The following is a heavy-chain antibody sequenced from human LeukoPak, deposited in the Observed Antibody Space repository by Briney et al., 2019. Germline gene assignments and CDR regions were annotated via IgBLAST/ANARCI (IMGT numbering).Heavy chain of an antibody. CDR3: AKDLTYYYDSSGPF. CDR2: ISGSGGST. D-gene: IGHD3-22*01. V-gene: IGHV3-23*01. Sequence: QPGGSLRLSCAASGFTFSSYAMSWVRQAPGKGLEWVSAISGSGGSTYYTDSVKGRFTTSRDNSKNTLYLQMNSLRAEDTAVYYCAKDLTYYYDSSGPFWGQGTLVTVSS. J-gene: IGHJ4*02. CDR1: GFTFSSYA.